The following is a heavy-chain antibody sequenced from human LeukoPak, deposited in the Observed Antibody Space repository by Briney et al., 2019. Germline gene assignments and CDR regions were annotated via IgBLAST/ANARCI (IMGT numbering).Heavy chain of an antibody. CDR1: GFTFSSYA. CDR2: IYSGGST. Sequence: GGSLRLSCAASGFTFSSYAMSWVRQAPGKGLEWVSVIYSGGSTYYADSVKGRFTISRDNSKNTLYLQMNSLRAEDTAVYYCASRELPGDVDYWGQGTLVTVSS. D-gene: IGHD1-26*01. V-gene: IGHV3-66*01. J-gene: IGHJ4*02. CDR3: ASRELPGDVDY.